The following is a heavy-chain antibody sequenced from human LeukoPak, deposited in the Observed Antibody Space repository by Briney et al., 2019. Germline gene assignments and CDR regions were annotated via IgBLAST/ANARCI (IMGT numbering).Heavy chain of an antibody. J-gene: IGHJ2*01. CDR3: ARDPLAYWYFDL. CDR1: GFTVSSNY. CDR2: ISGSGGST. D-gene: IGHD2-21*01. V-gene: IGHV3-23*01. Sequence: PGGSLRLSCAASGFTVSSNYMSWVRQAPGKGLEWVSAISGSGGSTYYADSVKGRFTISRDNAKNSLYLQMNSLRVEDTAVYYCARDPLAYWYFDLWGRGTLVTVSS.